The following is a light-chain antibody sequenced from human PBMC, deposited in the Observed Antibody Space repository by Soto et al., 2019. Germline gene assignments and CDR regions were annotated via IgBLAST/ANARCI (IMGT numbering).Light chain of an antibody. CDR1: SSDIGAYDY. CDR2: EVS. V-gene: IGLV2-14*01. J-gene: IGLJ2*01. CDR3: CSYTSSTTPL. Sequence: QSALTQPASVSGSPGQSITISCTGTSSDIGAYDYVSWYQQPPGKAPKLMISEVSNRPSGVSNRFSGSKSGNTASLTISGLQAEDEANYYCCSYTSSTTPLFGGGTQLTVL.